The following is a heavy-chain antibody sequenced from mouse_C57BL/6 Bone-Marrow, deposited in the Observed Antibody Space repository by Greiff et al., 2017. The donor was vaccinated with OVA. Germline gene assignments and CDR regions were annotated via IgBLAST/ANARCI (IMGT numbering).Heavy chain of an antibody. CDR2: INPNNGGT. Sequence: VQLQQSGPELVKPGASVKIPCKASGYTFTDYNMDWVKQSHGKSLEWIGDINPNNGGTIYNQKFKGKATLTVDKSYSTAYMEIRSLTSEDTAVYYCARWGYYGSSNYYAMDYWGQGTSVTVSS. CDR1: GYTFTDYN. CDR3: ARWGYYGSSNYYAMDY. D-gene: IGHD1-1*01. J-gene: IGHJ4*01. V-gene: IGHV1-18*01.